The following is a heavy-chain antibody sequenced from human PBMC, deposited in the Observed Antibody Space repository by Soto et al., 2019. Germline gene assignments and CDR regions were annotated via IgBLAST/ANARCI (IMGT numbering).Heavy chain of an antibody. J-gene: IGHJ4*02. CDR3: ARVGWGYGDHAPSFDY. V-gene: IGHV1-18*01. Sequence: QVQLVQSGAEVKKPGASVKVSCKASRYTLTSYGISWVRQAPGQGLEWRGWISAYNGNTNYAQKLQGRVTMTTDTSTSTVYMEMRSLRADDTAVYYCARVGWGYGDHAPSFDYWGQGTLVTVSS. CDR2: ISAYNGNT. D-gene: IGHD4-17*01. CDR1: RYTLTSYG.